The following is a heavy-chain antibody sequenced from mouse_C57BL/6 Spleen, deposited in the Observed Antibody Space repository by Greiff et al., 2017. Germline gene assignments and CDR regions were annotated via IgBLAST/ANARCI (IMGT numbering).Heavy chain of an antibody. CDR1: GFTFSDYY. CDR2: INYDGSST. V-gene: IGHV5-16*01. D-gene: IGHD1-1*01. J-gene: IGHJ1*03. Sequence: EVKVVESEGGLVQPGSSMKLSCTASGFTFSDYYMAWVRQVPEKGLEWVANINYDGSSTYYLDSLKSRFIISRDNAKNILYLQMSSLKSEDTATYYCAREEYYYGSSYWYFDVWGTGTTVTVSS. CDR3: AREEYYYGSSYWYFDV.